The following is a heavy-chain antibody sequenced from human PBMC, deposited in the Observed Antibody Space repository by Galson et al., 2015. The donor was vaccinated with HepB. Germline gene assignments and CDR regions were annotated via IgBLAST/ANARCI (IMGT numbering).Heavy chain of an antibody. CDR1: GYSFIRHD. V-gene: IGHV1-8*01. CDR2: MNPKSGNT. Sequence: SVKVSCKASGYSFIRHDIHWVRQATGQGLEWMGWMNPKSGNTGFAQRPQGRLIMTRNISIATAYMELNSLRSEDSAVYYCARGLGITGTYDPWGQGTLVTVFS. J-gene: IGHJ5*02. CDR3: ARGLGITGTYDP. D-gene: IGHD1-7*01.